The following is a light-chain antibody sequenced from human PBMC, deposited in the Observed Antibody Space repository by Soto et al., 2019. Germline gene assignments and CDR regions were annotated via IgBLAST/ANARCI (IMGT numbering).Light chain of an antibody. Sequence: QSALTQPRSVSGSPGQSVTISCTGTSSDVGGYNYVSWYQQHPGKAPKLMIYDVSKRPSGVPDRFSGSRSGNTASLTISGLQAEDEADYYCCSYGGSYTFVFGPGTKLTVL. CDR1: SSDVGGYNY. J-gene: IGLJ1*01. V-gene: IGLV2-11*01. CDR3: CSYGGSYTFV. CDR2: DVS.